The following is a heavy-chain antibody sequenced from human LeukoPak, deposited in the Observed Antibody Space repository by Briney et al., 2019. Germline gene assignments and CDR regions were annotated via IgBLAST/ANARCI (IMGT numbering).Heavy chain of an antibody. V-gene: IGHV3-11*04. CDR3: ARHLSGVTGYTYGRGIDY. D-gene: IGHD5-18*01. J-gene: IGHJ4*02. CDR2: ISSSGSTI. CDR1: GFTFSDYY. Sequence: GGSLRLSCAASGFTFSDYYMSWIRQAPGKGLEWVSYISSSGSTIYYADSVKGRFTISRDNAKKSLYLQMNSLRAEDTAVYYCARHLSGVTGYTYGRGIDYWGQGTLVTVSS.